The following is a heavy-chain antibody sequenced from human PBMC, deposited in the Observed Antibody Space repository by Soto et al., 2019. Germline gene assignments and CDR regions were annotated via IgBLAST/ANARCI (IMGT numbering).Heavy chain of an antibody. CDR2: TYYRSKWYN. CDR3: ARDSAVPYSSSSFGGAYYYMDV. V-gene: IGHV6-1*01. Sequence: QSQTLSLTCAISGDSVSSNSAAWNWIRQSPSRGLEWLGRTYYRSKWYNDYAVSVKSRITINPDTSKNQFSLQLNSVTPEDTAVYYCARDSAVPYSSSSFGGAYYYMDVWGKGTTVTVSS. CDR1: GDSVSSNSAA. J-gene: IGHJ6*03. D-gene: IGHD6-6*01.